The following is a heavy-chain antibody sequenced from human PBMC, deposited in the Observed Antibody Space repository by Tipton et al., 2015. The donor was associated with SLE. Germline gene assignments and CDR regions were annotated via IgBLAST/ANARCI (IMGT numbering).Heavy chain of an antibody. V-gene: IGHV4-59*04. J-gene: IGHJ2*01. CDR3: ARTAGRSVKLWYFDL. CDR1: GGSISGYH. Sequence: TLSLTCTVSGGSISGYHWSWLRQPPGKGLEWIGHIYYGGTIYYNPSLKSRVTMSIDTSKNQFSLKLSSVTDVDTAVYYCARTAGRSVKLWYFDLWGRGTLVTVSS. D-gene: IGHD5-18*01. CDR2: IYYGGTI.